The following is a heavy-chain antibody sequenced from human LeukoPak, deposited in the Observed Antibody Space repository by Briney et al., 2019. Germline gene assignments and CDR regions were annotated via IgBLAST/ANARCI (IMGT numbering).Heavy chain of an antibody. CDR1: GFTVSSNY. J-gene: IGHJ4*02. Sequence: PPGGSLRLSCAASGFTVSSNYMSWVRQAPGKGLEWVSVIYSGGSTYYADSVKGRFTISRDNSKNTLFLQMNSLRAEDTAVYYCARVYGSGTYLFDYWGQGTLVTVSS. CDR3: ARVYGSGTYLFDY. CDR2: IYSGGST. D-gene: IGHD3-10*01. V-gene: IGHV3-53*01.